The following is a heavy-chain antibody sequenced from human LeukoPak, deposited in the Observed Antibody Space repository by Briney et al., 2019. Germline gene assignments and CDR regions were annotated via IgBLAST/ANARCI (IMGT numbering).Heavy chain of an antibody. CDR1: GGSISSSNW. J-gene: IGHJ1*01. D-gene: IGHD6-6*01. V-gene: IGHV4-4*02. Sequence: ASETLSLTCAVSGGSISSSNWWSWVRQPPGKGLEWIGEIYHSGSTNYNPSLKSRVTISVDTSKNQFSLNLNSVTAADTAVYYCARGGAARLHFQNWGQGTLVTVSS. CDR3: ARGGAARLHFQN. CDR2: IYHSGST.